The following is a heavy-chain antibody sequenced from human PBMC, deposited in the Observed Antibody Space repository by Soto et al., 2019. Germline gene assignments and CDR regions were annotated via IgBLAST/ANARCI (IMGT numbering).Heavy chain of an antibody. J-gene: IGHJ6*02. D-gene: IGHD3-16*01. CDR2: IDHSGIT. V-gene: IGHV4-61*08. Sequence: SETLSLTCTVSGAALSSGGYFYTWVRQPPGKGLEWIGDIDHSGITNHNPALKSRATMSVDTSKNQFSLKLRSVTAADTAVYYCARAMGDWGTYYYYYGFDVWGQGTTVTVSS. CDR3: ARAMGDWGTYYYYYGFDV. CDR1: GAALSSGGYF.